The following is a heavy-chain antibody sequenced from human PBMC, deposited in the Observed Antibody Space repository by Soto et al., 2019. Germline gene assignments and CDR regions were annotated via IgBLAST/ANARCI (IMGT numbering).Heavy chain of an antibody. V-gene: IGHV5-51*07. CDR2: IYPGDSDI. CDR1: GYSFSTYW. Sequence: GESLKISCKASGYSFSTYWIGWVHQMPGKGLEWMGVIYPGDSDIRYSPSFQGQVTISADKSTSTAYLQWSSLKASDSAMYYCTRSKYYYDSSGQHWGQGPLVTVSS. CDR3: TRSKYYYDSSGQH. J-gene: IGHJ4*02. D-gene: IGHD3-22*01.